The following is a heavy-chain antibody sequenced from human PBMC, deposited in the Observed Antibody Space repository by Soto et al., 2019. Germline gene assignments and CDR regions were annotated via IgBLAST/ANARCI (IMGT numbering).Heavy chain of an antibody. J-gene: IGHJ6*03. V-gene: IGHV3-9*01. CDR3: AKGRMDFWVYMDV. D-gene: IGHD3-3*01. CDR2: ISWNSGSI. CDR1: GFTFDDYA. Sequence: EVQLVESGGGLVQPGRSLRLSCAGSGFTFDDYAMHWVRQTPGKGLEWVSHISWNSGSIAYADSVKGRFIISRDNAKNSLLLEMNSLRAEDTAVYYCAKGRMDFWVYMDVWGKGTTVTVSS.